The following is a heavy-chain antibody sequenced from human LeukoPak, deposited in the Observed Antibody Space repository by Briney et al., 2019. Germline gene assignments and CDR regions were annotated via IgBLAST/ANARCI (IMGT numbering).Heavy chain of an antibody. Sequence: GGSLRLSCAASGFTFRSYSMNWVRQAPGKGLEWVATLSSISHYIYHADSVKGRFTISRDNAKNSLYLQMNSLRAEDTAVYYCAREGYSGYDFDYWGQGTLVTVSS. D-gene: IGHD5-12*01. J-gene: IGHJ4*02. CDR2: LSSISHYI. CDR1: GFTFRSYS. CDR3: AREGYSGYDFDY. V-gene: IGHV3-21*01.